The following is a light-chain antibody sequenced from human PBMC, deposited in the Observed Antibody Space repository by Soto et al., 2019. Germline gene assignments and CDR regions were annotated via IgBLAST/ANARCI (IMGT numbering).Light chain of an antibody. J-gene: IGKJ4*01. Sequence: DIQLTQSPSFLSASVGVRVTITCRASQGISSYLAWYQQKPGKAPKLLIYAASTLQSGVPSRFSGSGSGTEFTLTISSLQPEDFATYYCQQLNSYPLTFGGGPRWRSN. CDR3: QQLNSYPLT. V-gene: IGKV1-9*01. CDR2: AAS. CDR1: QGISSY.